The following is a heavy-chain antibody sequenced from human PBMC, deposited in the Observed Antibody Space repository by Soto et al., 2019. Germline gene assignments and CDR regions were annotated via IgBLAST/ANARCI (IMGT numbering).Heavy chain of an antibody. CDR3: AREQYYYDSSGYTY. D-gene: IGHD3-22*01. J-gene: IGHJ4*02. Sequence: EVQVVESGGGLVQPGGSLRLSCAASGFTFSSYSMNWVRQAPGKGLEWVSYISSSSSTIYYADSVKGRFTISRDNAKNSLYLQMNSLRDEDTAVYYCAREQYYYDSSGYTYWGQGTLVTVSS. V-gene: IGHV3-48*02. CDR2: ISSSSSTI. CDR1: GFTFSSYS.